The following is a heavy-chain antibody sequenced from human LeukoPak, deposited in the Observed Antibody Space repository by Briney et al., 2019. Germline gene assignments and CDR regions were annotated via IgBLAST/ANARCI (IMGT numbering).Heavy chain of an antibody. CDR3: ARDSNWKGADY. CDR1: RFTLSSYW. CDR2: IKQDGSEK. J-gene: IGHJ4*02. D-gene: IGHD1-20*01. V-gene: IGHV3-7*01. Sequence: PSGGSLRLSCVASRFTLSSYWMSWVRQAPGKGLEWVANIKQDGSEKHYVDSVKGRFTISRDNAKNSLYLQMNSLRAEDTAVYYCARDSNWKGADYWGQGTLVTVSS.